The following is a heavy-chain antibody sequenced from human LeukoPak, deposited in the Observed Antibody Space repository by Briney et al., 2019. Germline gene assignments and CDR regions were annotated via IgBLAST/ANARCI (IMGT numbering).Heavy chain of an antibody. CDR2: ISGSGGST. CDR3: ASTSGYDSPFDY. CDR1: GFTFSTYA. V-gene: IGHV3-23*01. Sequence: GGSLRLSCAASGFTFSTYAMSWVRQAPGKGLEWVSGISGSGGSTYYADSVKGRFTISRDNAKNSLYLQMNSLRAKDTAVYYRASTSGYDSPFDYWGQGTLVTVSS. J-gene: IGHJ4*02. D-gene: IGHD5-12*01.